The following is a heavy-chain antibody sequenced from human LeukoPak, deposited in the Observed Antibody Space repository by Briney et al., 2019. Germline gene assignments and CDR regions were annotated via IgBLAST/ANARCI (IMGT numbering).Heavy chain of an antibody. V-gene: IGHV1-2*02. CDR1: GYTFTGYY. Sequence: ASVKVSCKASGYTFTGYYMHWVRQAPGQGLEWMGWINPNSGGTIYAQKFQGRVTMTEDTSTDTAYMELSSLRSEDTAVYYCATGTALIWSGYLDWWGQGTLVTVSS. J-gene: IGHJ4*02. D-gene: IGHD3-3*01. CDR2: INPNSGGT. CDR3: ATGTALIWSGYLDW.